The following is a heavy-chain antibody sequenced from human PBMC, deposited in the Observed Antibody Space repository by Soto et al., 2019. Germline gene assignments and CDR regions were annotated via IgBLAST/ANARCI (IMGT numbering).Heavy chain of an antibody. Sequence: PSETLSLTCAVYGDSFRVYDLSWIRQPPGKGLEWIGEISPGGTTNYNPSLKSRVTISADTSKSQLSLKLSSVTAADTAVCFCARGGGDYICMDVWDNGTTVTVSS. D-gene: IGHD4-17*01. CDR2: ISPGGTT. CDR1: GDSFRVYD. CDR3: ARGGGDYICMDV. J-gene: IGHJ6*03. V-gene: IGHV4-34*01.